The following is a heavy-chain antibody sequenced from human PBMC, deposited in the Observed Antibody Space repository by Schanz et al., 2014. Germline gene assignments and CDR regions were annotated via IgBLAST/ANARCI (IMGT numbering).Heavy chain of an antibody. Sequence: QVQLLQFGGGVVQPGRSLRLSCAASGFTFSSYAMHWVRQAPGKGLEWVALISNDGSIKYYADSVEGRFTISRDNSRNTLYLQMNSLRTEDTAVYYCASPSGYSDYGTYFDFWGQGTQVTVSS. CDR2: ISNDGSIK. J-gene: IGHJ4*02. D-gene: IGHD5-12*01. CDR3: ASPSGYSDYGTYFDF. V-gene: IGHV3-30-3*01. CDR1: GFTFSSYA.